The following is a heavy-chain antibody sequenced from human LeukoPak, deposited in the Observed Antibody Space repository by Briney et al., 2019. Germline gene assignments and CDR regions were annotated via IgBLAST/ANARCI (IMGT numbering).Heavy chain of an antibody. D-gene: IGHD2-2*01. CDR3: ARHPEPGYCSSTSCHESYFDY. V-gene: IGHV3-48*03. CDR1: GFTFSSYE. CDR2: ISRSGSTI. J-gene: IGHJ4*02. Sequence: GGSLRLSCAASGFTFSSYEMHWVRQAPGKGLEWVSYISRSGSTIFYADSVKGRFTISRDNSKNTLYLQMNSLRAEDTAVYYCARHPEPGYCSSTSCHESYFDYWGQGTLVTVSS.